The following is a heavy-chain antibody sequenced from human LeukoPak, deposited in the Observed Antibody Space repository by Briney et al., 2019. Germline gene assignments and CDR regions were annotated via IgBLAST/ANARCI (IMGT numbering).Heavy chain of an antibody. CDR3: AKGGNSGNY. CDR2: INDSGGSK. Sequence: PGGSLRLSCAASGFTFSSYAMSWVRRAPGKGLEWVSGINDSGGSKSHADSVKGRFTISRDNSRNTLYLQMNSLRVEDTAVYYCAKGGNSGNYWGQGTLVTVSS. D-gene: IGHD4-23*01. CDR1: GFTFSSYA. V-gene: IGHV3-23*01. J-gene: IGHJ4*02.